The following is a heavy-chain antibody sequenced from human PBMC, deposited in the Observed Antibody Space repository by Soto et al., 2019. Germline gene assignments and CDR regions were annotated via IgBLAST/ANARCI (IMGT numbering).Heavy chain of an antibody. D-gene: IGHD3-16*01. CDR2: ISGSGGRT. V-gene: IGHV3-23*01. CDR3: AKEAGRVSYYFDY. J-gene: IGHJ4*02. Sequence: EVQLLESGGGLVQPGGSLRLSCAASGFTFSSYAMSWVRQAPGKGLEWVSAISGSGGRTYYADSVKGRFTISRDNSKNTRYVQMKSMRAEDTAVYYCAKEAGRVSYYFDYWGQGTLVTVSS. CDR1: GFTFSSYA.